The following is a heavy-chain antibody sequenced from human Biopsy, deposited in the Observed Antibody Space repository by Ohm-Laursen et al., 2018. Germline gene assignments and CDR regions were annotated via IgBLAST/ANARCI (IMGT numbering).Heavy chain of an antibody. CDR3: ARGEAGVYDALDI. D-gene: IGHD5/OR15-5a*01. CDR1: GGSMSSYY. CDR2: IYNSGST. V-gene: IGHV4-59*01. J-gene: IGHJ3*02. Sequence: GTLSLTCTVSGGSMSSYYWTWIRQPPGKGLEWIGCIYNSGSTNYNPSLKSRVTISVAVDTSKSQFSLRLSSVTAADTAMYYCARGEAGVYDALDIWGQGTMVIVSS.